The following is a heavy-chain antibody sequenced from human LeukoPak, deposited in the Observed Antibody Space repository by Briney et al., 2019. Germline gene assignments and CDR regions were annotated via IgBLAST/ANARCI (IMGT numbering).Heavy chain of an antibody. D-gene: IGHD6-13*01. CDR2: INAGNGDDT. Sequence: ASVKVCCKASGYAFPHYGVQWVRQAPGQTLEWMGWINAGNGDDTKYSQKFQARLTMTTDTSATTVYMELNSLRSEDTAVYYCARSGSNWSCDSWGQGTLVTVSS. CDR3: ARSGSNWSCDS. J-gene: IGHJ4*02. V-gene: IGHV1-3*01. CDR1: GYAFPHYG.